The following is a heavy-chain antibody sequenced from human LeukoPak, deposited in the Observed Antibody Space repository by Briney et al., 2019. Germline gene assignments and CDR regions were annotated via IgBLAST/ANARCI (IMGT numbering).Heavy chain of an antibody. Sequence: GGSLRLSCAASGFTFSDYYMGWIRQAPGKGLEWVSYISSSGSTIYYADSVKGRFTISRDNAKNSLYLQMNSLRAEDTAVYYCARDPSLRFLEWLQYYFDYWGQGTLVTVSS. CDR1: GFTFSDYY. V-gene: IGHV3-11*01. CDR3: ARDPSLRFLEWLQYYFDY. D-gene: IGHD3-3*01. CDR2: ISSSGSTI. J-gene: IGHJ4*02.